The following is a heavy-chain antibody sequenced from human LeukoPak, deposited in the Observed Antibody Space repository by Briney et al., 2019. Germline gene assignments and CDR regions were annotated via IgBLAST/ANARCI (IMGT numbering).Heavy chain of an antibody. D-gene: IGHD5-12*01. CDR3: ARWWLRSGDY. CDR1: GFIFGNYA. V-gene: IGHV3-74*01. Sequence: PGGSLRLSCAASGFIFGNYAMSWVRQAPGKGLVWVSRINGDGSSTIYADSVKGRFTISRDNAKNTLFLQMNSLRAEDTAVYYCARWWLRSGDYWGQGTLVTVSS. CDR2: INGDGSST. J-gene: IGHJ4*02.